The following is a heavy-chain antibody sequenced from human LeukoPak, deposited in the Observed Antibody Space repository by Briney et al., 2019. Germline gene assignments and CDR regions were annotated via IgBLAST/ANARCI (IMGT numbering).Heavy chain of an antibody. Sequence: KPSETLSLTCAVYGGPFRGYYWTWIRKTPGKGLEGLGEMNPSGSTNYNPSLKSRVTISVDTSKNQFSLKLSSVTAADTAVYYCARGRQDVTMIVVVMTAVSYYLDVWGKGTTVTVS. CDR3: ARGRQDVTMIVVVMTAVSYYLDV. CDR2: MNPSGST. V-gene: IGHV4-34*01. J-gene: IGHJ6*03. D-gene: IGHD3-22*01. CDR1: GGPFRGYY.